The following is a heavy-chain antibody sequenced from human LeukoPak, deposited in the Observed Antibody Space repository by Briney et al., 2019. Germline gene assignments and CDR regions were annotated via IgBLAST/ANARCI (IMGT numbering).Heavy chain of an antibody. CDR2: ISSSGSTI. D-gene: IGHD2-2*01. CDR1: GFTFTSYW. CDR3: ARVVGRGFDP. V-gene: IGHV3-48*04. J-gene: IGHJ5*02. Sequence: GGSLRLSCAASGFTFTSYWMSWVRQAPGKGLEWVSYISSSGSTIYYADSVKGRFTISRDNAKNSLYLQMNSLRAEDTAVYYCARVVGRGFDPWGQGTLVTVSS.